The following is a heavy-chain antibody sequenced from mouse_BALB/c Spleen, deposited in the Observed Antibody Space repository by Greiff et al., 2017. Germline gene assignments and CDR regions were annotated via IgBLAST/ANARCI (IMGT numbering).Heavy chain of an antibody. CDR3: ARWGYYYGSSYYFDY. Sequence: EVQLQQSGPELVKPGASVKMSCKASGYTFTSYVMHWVKQKPGQGLEWIGYINPYNDGTKYNEKFKGKATLTSDKSSSTAYMELSSLTSEDSAVYYCARWGYYYGSSYYFDYWGQGTTLTVSS. D-gene: IGHD1-1*01. CDR1: GYTFTSYV. V-gene: IGHV1-14*01. CDR2: INPYNDGT. J-gene: IGHJ2*01.